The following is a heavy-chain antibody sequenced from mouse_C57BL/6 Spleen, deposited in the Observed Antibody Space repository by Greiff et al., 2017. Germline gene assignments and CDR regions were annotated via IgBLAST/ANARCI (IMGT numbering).Heavy chain of an antibody. CDR3: ARHFGGYYDYDGAMVY. D-gene: IGHD2-4*01. CDR2: ISNGGGST. J-gene: IGHJ4*01. CDR1: GFTFSDYY. Sequence: DVMLVESGGGLVQPGGSLKLSCAASGFTFSDYYMYWVRQTPEKRLEWVAYISNGGGSTYYPDTVKGRFTISRDNAKNTLYLQMSRLKSEDTAMYYCARHFGGYYDYDGAMVYWGQGTSVTVSS. V-gene: IGHV5-12*01.